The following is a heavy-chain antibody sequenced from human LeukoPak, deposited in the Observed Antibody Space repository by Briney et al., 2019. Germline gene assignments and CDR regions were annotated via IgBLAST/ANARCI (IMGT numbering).Heavy chain of an antibody. Sequence: GGSLRLSCAASVFTFSSYWMHWVRQAPGKGLVWVSRISPDGSSTIDADSVKGRFITSRDNAKNTLSLQMNSLRADDTAVYYCTRSPYLVGSYWGFDSWGQGTLVTVSS. CDR2: ISPDGSST. V-gene: IGHV3-74*01. CDR1: VFTFSSYW. CDR3: TRSPYLVGSYWGFDS. D-gene: IGHD1-26*01. J-gene: IGHJ4*02.